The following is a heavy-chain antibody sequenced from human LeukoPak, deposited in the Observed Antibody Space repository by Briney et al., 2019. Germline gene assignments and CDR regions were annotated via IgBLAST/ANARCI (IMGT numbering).Heavy chain of an antibody. J-gene: IGHJ4*02. CDR2: INHSGST. CDR3: ARNPMVRGVMTDY. D-gene: IGHD3-10*01. V-gene: IGHV4-34*01. Sequence: SETLSLTCAVYGGSFSGYYWSWIRQPPGKGLEWIGEINHSGSTNYNPSLKSRVTISVDTSKNQFSLKLSSVTAADTAVYYCARNPMVRGVMTDYWGQGTLVTVSS. CDR1: GGSFSGYY.